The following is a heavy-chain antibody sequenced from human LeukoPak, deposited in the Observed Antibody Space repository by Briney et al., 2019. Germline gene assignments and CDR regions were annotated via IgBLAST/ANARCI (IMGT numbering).Heavy chain of an antibody. V-gene: IGHV4-61*02. CDR2: IYTSGST. D-gene: IGHD2-21*02. CDR3: ARAGDDKRDYYYYMDV. CDR1: GGSISSGSYY. Sequence: PSETLSLTCTVSGGSISSGSYYWSWIRQPAGKGLEWIGRIYTSGSTNYNPSLKSRVTISVDTSKNQFSLKLRSVTAADTAVYYCARAGDDKRDYYYYMDVWGKGTTVTISS. J-gene: IGHJ6*03.